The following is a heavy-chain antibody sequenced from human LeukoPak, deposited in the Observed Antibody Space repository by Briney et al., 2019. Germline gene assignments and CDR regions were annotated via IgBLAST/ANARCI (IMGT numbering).Heavy chain of an antibody. Sequence: GGSLRLSCEVSGITFNTYAMSWFRQAPGRGLNWVSGISGGGNTTYYTDSVKGRFAIYRDNSRNTLYLQMNSLRAEDTAVYFCAKGWATVPNEYWGQGTLVTVSS. J-gene: IGHJ4*02. CDR2: ISGGGNTT. V-gene: IGHV3-23*01. CDR3: AKGWATVPNEY. CDR1: GITFNTYA. D-gene: IGHD4-17*01.